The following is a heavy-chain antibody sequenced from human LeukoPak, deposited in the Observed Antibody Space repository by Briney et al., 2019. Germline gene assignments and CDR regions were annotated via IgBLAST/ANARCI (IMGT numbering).Heavy chain of an antibody. V-gene: IGHV1-69*02. D-gene: IGHD4-17*01. CDR1: GGTFSSYT. Sequence: SVKVSCKASGGTFSSYTISWVRQAPGQGLEWMGRIIPILGIANYAQKFQGRVTITADKSTSTAYMELSSLRSEDTAVYYCAGGTWTWYEVTTEEPNFDYWGQGTLVTVSS. CDR3: AGGTWTWYEVTTEEPNFDY. J-gene: IGHJ4*02. CDR2: IIPILGIA.